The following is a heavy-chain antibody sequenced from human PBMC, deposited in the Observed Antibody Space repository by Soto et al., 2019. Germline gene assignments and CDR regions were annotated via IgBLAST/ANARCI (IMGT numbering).Heavy chain of an antibody. D-gene: IGHD2-15*01. CDR2: IDPNGGRT. CDR3: ARDQSHIDLYWWLDT. Sequence: QVHLVQSGAEVKKPGASVKVSCKASGYTFTSTWMHWVRQAPGQGLEWLGIIDPNGGRTIYAEKFQGRLTFTRDTSTATDYMQLSSLRSEDTAMYYCARDQSHIDLYWWLDTWGQGTLVTVSS. V-gene: IGHV1-46*01. J-gene: IGHJ5*02. CDR1: GYTFTSTW.